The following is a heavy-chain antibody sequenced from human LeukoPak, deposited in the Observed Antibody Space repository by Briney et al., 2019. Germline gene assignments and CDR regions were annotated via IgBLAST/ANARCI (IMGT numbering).Heavy chain of an antibody. Sequence: PSETLSLTCTVSGVSPRSSDYYWGWIRQPPGKGLEWIGSIYDNESTYYNPSLKSPATMSVDTSRNQFSLKLSSVTAADTAVYYCAREGGSYRPLDYSGQGTLVTVSS. CDR1: GVSPRSSDYY. D-gene: IGHD3-16*02. CDR3: AREGGSYRPLDY. J-gene: IGHJ4*02. V-gene: IGHV4-39*02. CDR2: IYDNEST.